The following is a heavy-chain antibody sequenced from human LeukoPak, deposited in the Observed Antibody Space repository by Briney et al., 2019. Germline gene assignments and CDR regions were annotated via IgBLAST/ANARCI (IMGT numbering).Heavy chain of an antibody. CDR1: GFTYSSYA. CDR2: ISYDGSNK. CDR3: ARDGSGHRGYYYMDV. Sequence: GGSLRLSCAASGFTYSSYAMHWVRQAPGKGLEWVAVISYDGSNKYYADSVKGRFTISRDNSKNTLYLQMNSLRAEDTAVYYCARDGSGHRGYYYMDVWGKGTTVTVSS. J-gene: IGHJ6*03. V-gene: IGHV3-30*04. D-gene: IGHD1-1*01.